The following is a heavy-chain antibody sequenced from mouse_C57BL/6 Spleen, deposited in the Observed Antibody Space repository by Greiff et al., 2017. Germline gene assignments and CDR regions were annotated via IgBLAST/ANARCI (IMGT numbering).Heavy chain of an antibody. CDR3: ARDEIYYGSSYGWFAY. Sequence: VQLQQSGAELVRPGASVKLSCKASGYTFTDYYINWVKQRPGQGLEWIARIYPGSGNTYYNEKFKGKATLTAEKSSSTAYMQLSSLTSEDSAVYFGARDEIYYGSSYGWFAYWGQGTLVTVSA. J-gene: IGHJ3*01. V-gene: IGHV1-76*01. CDR2: IYPGSGNT. D-gene: IGHD1-1*01. CDR1: GYTFTDYY.